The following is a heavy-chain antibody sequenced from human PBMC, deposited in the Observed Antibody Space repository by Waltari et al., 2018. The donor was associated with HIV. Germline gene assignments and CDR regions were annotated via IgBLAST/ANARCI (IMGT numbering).Heavy chain of an antibody. Sequence: EVQLLESGGGLVQPGGSLRLSCAASGFTFSSYAMSWVRQAPGKGREWVSGISGSGGSTYYADSVKGRFTISRDNSKNTLYLQMNSLRAEDTAVYYCAKNLGYYGSGTYRYYFDYWGQGTLVTVSS. CDR2: ISGSGGST. D-gene: IGHD3-10*01. V-gene: IGHV3-23*01. CDR3: AKNLGYYGSGTYRYYFDY. J-gene: IGHJ4*02. CDR1: GFTFSSYA.